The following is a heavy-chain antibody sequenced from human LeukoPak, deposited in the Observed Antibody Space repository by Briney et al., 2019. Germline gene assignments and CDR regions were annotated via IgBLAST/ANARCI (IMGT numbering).Heavy chain of an antibody. D-gene: IGHD2-2*01. CDR2: MNPDSGNT. CDR1: GYTFTNFD. V-gene: IGHV1-8*03. CDR3: ARGHCTSTSCGDWFDP. J-gene: IGHJ5*02. Sequence: ASVKVSCNTAGYTFTNFDINWGRQATGQGLEWMGWMNPDSGNTGYAQKFQGRVTITRNTSISTAYMELSSLRSEDTAIYYCARGHCTSTSCGDWFDPWGQGTLVTVSS.